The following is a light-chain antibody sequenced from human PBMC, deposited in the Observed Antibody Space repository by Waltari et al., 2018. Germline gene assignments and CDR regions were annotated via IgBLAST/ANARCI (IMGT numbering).Light chain of an antibody. CDR2: KAS. Sequence: DIQMTQSPSTLSASVGDRVTITCRASQSISFWLAWYQQKPGKAPKLLIYKASSLESGVPSRFSGSGSGTEFTLTISSLQPDDFATYYCQQYNSYRTFGQGTKVEIK. CDR1: QSISFW. V-gene: IGKV1-5*03. CDR3: QQYNSYRT. J-gene: IGKJ1*01.